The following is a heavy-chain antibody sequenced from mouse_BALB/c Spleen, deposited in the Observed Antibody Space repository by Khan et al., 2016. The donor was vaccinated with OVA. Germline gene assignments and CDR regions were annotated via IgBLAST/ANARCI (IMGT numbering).Heavy chain of an antibody. CDR1: GYTFTDYY. V-gene: IGHV1-77*01. Sequence: VQLQESGAELARPGASVKLSCKASGYTFTDYYINWVKQRTGQGLEWIGEISPGSGDTYYNEKFKGKATLTADKSSSTAYMQLNSLTSEASAVYFGARRNYFGYTFAYWGQGTLVTVSA. D-gene: IGHD1-2*01. CDR2: ISPGSGDT. CDR3: ARRNYFGYTFAY. J-gene: IGHJ3*01.